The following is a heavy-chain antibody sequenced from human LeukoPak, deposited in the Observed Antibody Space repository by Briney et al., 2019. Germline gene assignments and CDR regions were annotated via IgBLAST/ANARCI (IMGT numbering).Heavy chain of an antibody. J-gene: IGHJ4*02. CDR1: GGSISSSSYY. CDR3: ARVEQLVRNYFDY. D-gene: IGHD6-13*01. CDR2: IYYSGST. V-gene: IGHV4-39*07. Sequence: PSETLSLTCTVSGGSISSSSYYWGWIRQPPGKGLEWIGSIYYSGSTYYNPSLKSRVTISVDTSKNQFSLKLSSVTAADTAVYYCARVEQLVRNYFDYWGQGTLVTVSS.